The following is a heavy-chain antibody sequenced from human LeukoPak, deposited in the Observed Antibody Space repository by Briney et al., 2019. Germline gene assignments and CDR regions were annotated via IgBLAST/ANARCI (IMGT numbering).Heavy chain of an antibody. CDR2: ISGSGGSK. Sequence: RPGGSLRLSCAASGFTFSSYAMSWVRQAPGKGLEWVSAISGSGGSKYYADSVKGRFTISRDNSKNTLYLQMNSLRDEDTAVYYCAKGNAGWFGESPILVDVWGKGTTVTISS. J-gene: IGHJ6*04. CDR1: GFTFSSYA. V-gene: IGHV3-23*01. D-gene: IGHD3-10*01. CDR3: AKGNAGWFGESPILVDV.